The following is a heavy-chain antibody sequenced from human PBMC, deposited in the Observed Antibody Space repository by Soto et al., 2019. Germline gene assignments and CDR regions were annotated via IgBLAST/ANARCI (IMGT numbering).Heavy chain of an antibody. J-gene: IGHJ6*02. D-gene: IGHD3-22*01. CDR2: IYPGDSDT. CDR3: ARHEVSSSGLFYYYGMDV. V-gene: IGHV5-51*01. Sequence: GESLKISCKGSGYSFTSYWIGWVRQMPGKGLEWMGIIYPGDSDTRYSPSFQGQVTISADKSISTAYLQWSSLKASDTAMYYCARHEVSSSGLFYYYGMDVWGQGTTVTVSS. CDR1: GYSFTSYW.